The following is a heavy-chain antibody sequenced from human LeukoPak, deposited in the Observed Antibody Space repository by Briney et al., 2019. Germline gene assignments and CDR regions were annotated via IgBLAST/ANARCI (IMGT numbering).Heavy chain of an antibody. CDR3: LAAPFHFLWFDP. CDR2: ISSSSSYI. D-gene: IGHD6-6*01. CDR1: GFTFSSYS. V-gene: IGHV3-21*01. J-gene: IGHJ5*02. Sequence: GGSLRLSYAASGFTFSSYSMNWVRQAPGKGLEWVSSISSSSSYIYYADSVKGRFTISRDNAKNSLYLQMNSLRAEDTAVYYCLAAPFHFLWFDPWGQGTLVTVSS.